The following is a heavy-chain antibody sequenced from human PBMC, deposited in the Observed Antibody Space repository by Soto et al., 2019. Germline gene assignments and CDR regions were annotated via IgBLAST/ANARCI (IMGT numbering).Heavy chain of an antibody. CDR3: ANSSAAAGTIARYFDF. Sequence: EVQLLESGGVLVQPGGSLRLSCAASGFTFSSYAMSWVRQAPGKGLEWVSGLSGSGGTTYYAGSVKGRFTISRDNSKNPLYMQMNIPRAKDTAVYYCANSSAAAGTIARYFDFWGQGTLVTVSS. V-gene: IGHV3-23*01. D-gene: IGHD6-25*01. CDR2: LSGSGGTT. J-gene: IGHJ4*02. CDR1: GFTFSSYA.